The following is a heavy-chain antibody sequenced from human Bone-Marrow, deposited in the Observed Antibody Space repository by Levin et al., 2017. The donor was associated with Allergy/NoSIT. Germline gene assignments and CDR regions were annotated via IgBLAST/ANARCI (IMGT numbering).Heavy chain of an antibody. CDR3: AGRSGRAPRAVPGYYGMDV. CDR1: GFSFSDYS. D-gene: IGHD2-2*01. J-gene: IGHJ6*02. Sequence: PGGSLRLSCAASGFSFSDYSMNWVRQAPGKGLEWVSSITSRSTYIYYADSLKGRVTISRDNAGNSLFLEMNGLRGEDTAVYYCAGRSGRAPRAVPGYYGMDVWGQGTTVTVSS. V-gene: IGHV3-21*06. CDR2: ITSRSTYI.